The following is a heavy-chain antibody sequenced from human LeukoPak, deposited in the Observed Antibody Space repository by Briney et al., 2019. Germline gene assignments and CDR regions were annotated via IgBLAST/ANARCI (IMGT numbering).Heavy chain of an antibody. CDR3: ARDKIVGPTNFDH. Sequence: GGSLRLSFAASGFTFSSNSMNWVRQAPGKGPEWVPNIKQEESEKYYVDPVKGRFTISRDNAKNSLYRQMNSLRVEDTAVYYCARDKIVGPTNFDHWGQGTLVTVSS. V-gene: IGHV3-7*01. D-gene: IGHD1-26*01. CDR2: IKQEESEK. CDR1: GFTFSSNS. J-gene: IGHJ4*02.